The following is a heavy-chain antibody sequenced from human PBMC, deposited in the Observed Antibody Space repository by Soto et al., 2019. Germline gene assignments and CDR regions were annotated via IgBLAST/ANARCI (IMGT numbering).Heavy chain of an antibody. CDR2: VRGSGGST. Sequence: EVQLLESGGGLVQPGGSLRLSCEASGFTFKNYAMSWVRQAPGKGLEWVSGVRGSGGSTFYADSVKGRFSMSRDNSKNTLYLQMNSLRAEGTALYFCAKGPYSNSIVSVDSWGQGAQVTVSS. J-gene: IGHJ4*02. D-gene: IGHD4-4*01. V-gene: IGHV3-23*01. CDR1: GFTFKNYA. CDR3: AKGPYSNSIVSVDS.